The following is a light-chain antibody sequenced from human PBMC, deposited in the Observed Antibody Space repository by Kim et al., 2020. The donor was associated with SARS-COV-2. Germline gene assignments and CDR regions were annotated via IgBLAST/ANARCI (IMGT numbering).Light chain of an antibody. CDR1: QDISRY. V-gene: IGKV1-39*01. CDR2: TAS. Sequence: DIQMTQSPSTLSASVGDRVTITCRASQDISRYLNWYQQKPGKAPKLLIYTASSLQSGVPSRFTGSGSETDFTLTISSLQPEDFATYYCQQTYSASWTFGQGTKVDIK. J-gene: IGKJ1*01. CDR3: QQTYSASWT.